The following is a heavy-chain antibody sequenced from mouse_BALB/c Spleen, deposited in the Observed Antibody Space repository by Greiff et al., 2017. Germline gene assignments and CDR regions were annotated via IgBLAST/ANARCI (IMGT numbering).Heavy chain of an antibody. V-gene: IGHV5-6-3*01. D-gene: IGHD2-14*01. J-gene: IGHJ3*01. CDR3: ARDRYYRYDVLAY. CDR1: GFTFSSYG. CDR2: INSNGGST. Sequence: EVMLVESGGGLVQPGGSLKLSCAASGFTFSSYGMSWVRQTPDKRLELVATINSNGGSTYYPDSVKGRFTISRDNAKNTLYLQMSSLKSEDTAMYYCARDRYYRYDVLAYWGQGTLVTVSA.